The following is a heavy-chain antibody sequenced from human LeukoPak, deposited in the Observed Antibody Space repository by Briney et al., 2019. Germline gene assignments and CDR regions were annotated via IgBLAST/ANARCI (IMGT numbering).Heavy chain of an antibody. V-gene: IGHV3-69-1*01. CDR3: AREGDGSNSGFAY. Sequence: GGSLRLSHAVSGLRFSGYNMNWVRQAPGKGLEWIAYISSTTVIYYADSVEGRFTVSRDNAHDSLYLQMSSLTLDDTAVYFCAREGDGSNSGFAYWGQGTLVSVSS. J-gene: IGHJ4*02. CDR1: GLRFSGYN. D-gene: IGHD4-11*01. CDR2: ISSTTVI.